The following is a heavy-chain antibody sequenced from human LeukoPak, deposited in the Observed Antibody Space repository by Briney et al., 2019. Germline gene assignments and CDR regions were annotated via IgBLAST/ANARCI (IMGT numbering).Heavy chain of an antibody. CDR2: VIPIFGTA. J-gene: IGHJ5*02. CDR3: ARDGGSGSYYEGGWFDP. V-gene: IGHV1-69*01. D-gene: IGHD3-10*01. CDR1: GGTFSSYA. Sequence: SVKVSCKASGGTFSSYAISWVRQAPGQGLEWMGGVIPIFGTANYARKFQGRVTITADESTGTGYMELSSLKSEDTAVYYCARDGGSGSYYEGGWFDPWDQGTLVTVSS.